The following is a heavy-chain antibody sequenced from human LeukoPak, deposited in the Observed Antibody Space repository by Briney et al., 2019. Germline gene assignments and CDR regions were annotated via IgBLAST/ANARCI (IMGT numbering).Heavy chain of an antibody. CDR2: IYPGDSDT. V-gene: IGHV5-51*01. D-gene: IGHD6-6*01. J-gene: IGHJ5*02. CDR1: GYNFATYW. Sequence: GESLKISCTASGYNFATYWIGWVRQMPGKGLEWMGIIYPGDSDTRYSPSFQGQVTISADKSISTAYLQWSSLKASDTAMYYCARRSIAARPGYNWFDPWGQGTLVTVSS. CDR3: ARRSIAARPGYNWFDP.